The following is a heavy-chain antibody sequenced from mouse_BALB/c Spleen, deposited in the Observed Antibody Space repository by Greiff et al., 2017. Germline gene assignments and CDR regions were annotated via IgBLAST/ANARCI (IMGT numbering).Heavy chain of an antibody. Sequence: EVKLMESGGGLVQPGGSRKLSCAASGFTFSSFGMHWVRQAPEKGLEWVAYISSGSSTIYYADTVKGRFTISRDNPKNTLFLQMTSLRSEDTAMYYCARSMGNYVGAMDYWGQGTSVTVSA. D-gene: IGHD2-1*01. V-gene: IGHV5-17*02. J-gene: IGHJ4*01. CDR2: ISSGSSTI. CDR1: GFTFSSFG. CDR3: ARSMGNYVGAMDY.